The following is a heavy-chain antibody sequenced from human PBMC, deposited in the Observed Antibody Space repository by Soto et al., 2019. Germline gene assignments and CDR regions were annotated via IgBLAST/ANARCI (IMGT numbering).Heavy chain of an antibody. V-gene: IGHV3-43*01. CDR2: ISWDGGST. CDR3: AKDNGEVTMVRGVILKGYGMDV. CDR1: GFTFDDYT. D-gene: IGHD3-10*01. Sequence: GGSLRLSCAASGFTFDDYTMHWVRQAPGKGLEWVSLISWDGGSTYYADSVKGRFTISRDNSKNSLYLQMNSLRTEDTALYYCAKDNGEVTMVRGVILKGYGMDVWGQGTTVTVSS. J-gene: IGHJ6*02.